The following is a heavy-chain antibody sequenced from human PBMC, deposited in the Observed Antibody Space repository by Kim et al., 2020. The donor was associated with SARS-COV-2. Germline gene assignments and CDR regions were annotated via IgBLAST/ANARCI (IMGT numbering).Heavy chain of an antibody. J-gene: IGHJ3*02. CDR2: IYSGGST. V-gene: IGHV3-53*01. CDR1: GFSVSSTY. D-gene: IGHD6-19*01. CDR3: ARTDIAVAGDAFDI. Sequence: GGSLRLSCAASGFSVSSTYMNWVRQAPGTGLEWVSVIYSGGSTYYADSVKGRFTISRDNSKNTLYVQMNSLRAEDTAVYYCARTDIAVAGDAFDIWGQGTMVTVSS.